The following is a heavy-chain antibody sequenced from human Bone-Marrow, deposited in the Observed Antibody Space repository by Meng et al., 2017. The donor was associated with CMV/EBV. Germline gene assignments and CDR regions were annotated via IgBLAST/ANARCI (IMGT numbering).Heavy chain of an antibody. Sequence: GGSLRLSCAASGFTFSSYAMSWVRQAPGKGLEWVSSISSSSSYIYYADSVKGRFTISRDNAKNSLYLQMNSLRAEDTAVYYCARVVEQWLVRYYYYGMDVWGQGTTVTVSS. CDR1: GFTFSSYA. D-gene: IGHD6-19*01. CDR2: ISSSSSYI. V-gene: IGHV3-21*01. J-gene: IGHJ6*02. CDR3: ARVVEQWLVRYYYYGMDV.